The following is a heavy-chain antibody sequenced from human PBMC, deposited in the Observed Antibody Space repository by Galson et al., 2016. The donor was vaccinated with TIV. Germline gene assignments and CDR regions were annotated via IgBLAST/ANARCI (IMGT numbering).Heavy chain of an antibody. CDR3: AKDRNTALDTYYYYYGMDV. J-gene: IGHJ6*02. D-gene: IGHD5-18*01. V-gene: IGHV1-69*13. CDR2: IVPLFRTT. CDR1: GGSFSTHT. Sequence: SVKVSCKASGGSFSTHTFNWVRQAPGQGLEWMGGIVPLFRTTNYAQKFQGRVTFTADESSSTAYMEVSRLTSDDTAGYYRAKDRNTALDTYYYYYGMDVWGQGTTVTVSS.